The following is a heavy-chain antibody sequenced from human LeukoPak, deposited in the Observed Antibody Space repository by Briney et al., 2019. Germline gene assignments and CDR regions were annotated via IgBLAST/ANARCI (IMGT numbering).Heavy chain of an antibody. CDR1: AFTFSSYG. V-gene: IGHV3-23*01. Sequence: PGGSLRLSCAASAFTFSSYGMSWVRQAPGKGLEWVSGVSGSGGSTYYADSVKGRFTISRDNSKNTLYLQMNSLRVEDTAEYYCAKTLRESSGREYFDLWGRGTLVTVSS. D-gene: IGHD6-19*01. CDR3: AKTLRESSGREYFDL. CDR2: VSGSGGST. J-gene: IGHJ2*01.